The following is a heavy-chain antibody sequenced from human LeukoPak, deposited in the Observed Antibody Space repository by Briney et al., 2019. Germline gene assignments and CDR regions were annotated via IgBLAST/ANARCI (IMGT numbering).Heavy chain of an antibody. D-gene: IGHD3-22*01. CDR3: ARAGLWDYSDSSGYHNGAFDI. V-gene: IGHV1-2*02. CDR2: INPNSGGT. J-gene: IGHJ3*02. Sequence: GASVKVSCKASGSTFTDYYMHWVRQAPGQGLEWMGSINPNSGGTNFAQKFQGRGTMTRDTSYSTAYMEQNRLRSDDTAVYYCARAGLWDYSDSSGYHNGAFDIWGQGTMVTVSS. CDR1: GSTFTDYY.